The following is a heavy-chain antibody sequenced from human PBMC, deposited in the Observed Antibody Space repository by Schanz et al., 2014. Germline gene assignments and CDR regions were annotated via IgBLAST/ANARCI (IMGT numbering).Heavy chain of an antibody. CDR2: ISDRADGT. Sequence: EQVLESGGGFVQPGGSLRLSCATSGFTFTTFAMTWVRQAPGKGLEWVSGISDRADGTNYGDSVRGRFTISRDNSRNTVYLQMNNVGVDDTATYYCVKTDAGWRFDYWGQGTLVIVSS. D-gene: IGHD6-19*01. J-gene: IGHJ4*02. CDR1: GFTFTTFA. V-gene: IGHV3-23*01. CDR3: VKTDAGWRFDY.